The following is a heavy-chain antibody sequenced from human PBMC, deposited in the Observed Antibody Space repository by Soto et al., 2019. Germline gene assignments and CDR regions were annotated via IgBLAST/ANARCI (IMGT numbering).Heavy chain of an antibody. Sequence: SGPTLVNPTQTLTLTCTFSGFSLSTSGVGVGWIRQPPGKALEWLALIYWDDDKRYSPSLKSRLTITKDTSKNQVVLTMTNMDPLDTATYYCAHSYVTHVLRYFEYLRYNWFDPWGQGTLVTVSS. D-gene: IGHD3-9*01. V-gene: IGHV2-5*02. CDR2: IYWDDDK. CDR3: AHSYVTHVLRYFEYLRYNWFDP. J-gene: IGHJ5*02. CDR1: GFSLSTSGVG.